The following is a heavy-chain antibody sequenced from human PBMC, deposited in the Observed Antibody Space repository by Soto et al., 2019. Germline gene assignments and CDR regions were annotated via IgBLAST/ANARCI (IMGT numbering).Heavy chain of an antibody. V-gene: IGHV3-23*01. Sequence: GGSLRLSCAASEFTFSSYAMSWVRQAPGKGLEWVSAISGSGGSTYYADSVKGRFTISRDNSKNTLYLQMNSLRAEDTAVYYWAKDFRAARPAGFDYWGQETLVTFSS. CDR3: AKDFRAARPAGFDY. CDR2: ISGSGGST. D-gene: IGHD6-6*01. CDR1: EFTFSSYA. J-gene: IGHJ4*02.